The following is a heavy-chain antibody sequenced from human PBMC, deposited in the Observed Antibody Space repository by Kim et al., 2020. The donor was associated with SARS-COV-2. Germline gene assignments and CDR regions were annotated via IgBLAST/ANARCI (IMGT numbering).Heavy chain of an antibody. CDR2: IYYSGRT. Sequence: SETLSLTCTVSGGSISSANYYWGWIRQPPGKGLEWIGSIYYSGRTYYSPSLRGRVTISVDTTKNQFSLKLSSVTAADTAIYYCASDRGGVTSDYWGQGTLVTVSS. V-gene: IGHV4-39*01. J-gene: IGHJ4*02. D-gene: IGHD3-3*01. CDR3: ASDRGGVTSDY. CDR1: GGSISSANYY.